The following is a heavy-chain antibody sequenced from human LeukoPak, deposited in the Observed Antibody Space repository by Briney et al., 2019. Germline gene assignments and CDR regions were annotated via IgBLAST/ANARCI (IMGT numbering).Heavy chain of an antibody. CDR2: INPNSGNT. CDR3: ARGLINRSGWYVHYRIFDY. V-gene: IGHV1-8*01. CDR1: GYTFTSYD. D-gene: IGHD6-19*01. Sequence: ASVKVSCKASGYTFTSYDINWVRQATGQGLEWMGWINPNSGNTGYAQKFQGRVTMTRNTSISTAYMELSSLRSEDTAVYYCARGLINRSGWYVHYRIFDYWGQGTLVTVSS. J-gene: IGHJ4*02.